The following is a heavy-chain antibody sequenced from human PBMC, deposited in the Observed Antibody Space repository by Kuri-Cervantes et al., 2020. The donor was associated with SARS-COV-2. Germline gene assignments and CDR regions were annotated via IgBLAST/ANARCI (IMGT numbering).Heavy chain of an antibody. CDR2: ISSDSASL. CDR3: ASSLLLYCSSTSCYSQH. V-gene: IGHV3-21*01. D-gene: IGHD2-2*02. J-gene: IGHJ1*01. CDR1: GFTFSSYT. Sequence: GESLKISCVASGFTFSSYTMNWVRQAPGKGLECVSSISSDSASLFYADSVKGRFSISRDNAKNSVYLQMNSLRAEDTAVYYCASSLLLYCSSTSCYSQHWGQGTLVTVSS.